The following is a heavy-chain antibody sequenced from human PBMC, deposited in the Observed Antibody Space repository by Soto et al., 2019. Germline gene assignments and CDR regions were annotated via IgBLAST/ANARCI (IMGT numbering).Heavy chain of an antibody. D-gene: IGHD6-19*01. V-gene: IGHV3-21*04. CDR2: ISYTGDFI. Sequence: GGSLRLSCAASGFTFSSYGMHWVRQAPGKGLEWVSVISYTGDFICYADSVKGRFTISRDNAKNALYLQMTGLRGDDTAVYYCARDLLSGANYYAHWGQGTLVTVSS. J-gene: IGHJ4*02. CDR1: GFTFSSYG. CDR3: ARDLLSGANYYAH.